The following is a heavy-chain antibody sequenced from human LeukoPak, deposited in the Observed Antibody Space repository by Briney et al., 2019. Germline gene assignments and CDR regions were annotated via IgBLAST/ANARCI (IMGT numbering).Heavy chain of an antibody. J-gene: IGHJ6*04. Sequence: ASVKVSCKASGGTFSSYAISWVRQAPGQGLEWMGGIIPIFGTANYAQKFQGRVTITADKSTRTAYMELSSLRSEDTAVYYCARITFPELWFGELSTNYGMDVWGKGTTVTVSS. CDR3: ARITFPELWFGELSTNYGMDV. V-gene: IGHV1-69*06. CDR2: IIPIFGTA. CDR1: GGTFSSYA. D-gene: IGHD3-10*01.